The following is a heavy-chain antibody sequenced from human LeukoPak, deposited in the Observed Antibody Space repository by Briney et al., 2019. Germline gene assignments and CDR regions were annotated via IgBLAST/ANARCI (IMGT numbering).Heavy chain of an antibody. CDR3: AKDPPCGGGSCYGDY. Sequence: GSLRLSCAASGFTFNNNDMTWVRQAPGKGPEWVSTIDDGGVSTYYADSVKGRFTVSRDNSKNTLFLQMNSLRAEDTAVYYCAKDPPCGGGSCYGDYWGQGTLVTVSS. CDR2: IDDGGVST. V-gene: IGHV3-23*01. CDR1: GFTFNNND. J-gene: IGHJ4*02. D-gene: IGHD2-15*01.